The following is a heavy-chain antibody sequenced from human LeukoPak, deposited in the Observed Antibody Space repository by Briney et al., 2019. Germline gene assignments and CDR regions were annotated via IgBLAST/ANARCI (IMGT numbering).Heavy chain of an antibody. D-gene: IGHD3-9*01. V-gene: IGHV3-30*18. J-gene: IGHJ6*02. CDR1: GFTFSNFG. Sequence: GGSLRLSCAASGFTFSNFGMHWVRQAPGKGLEWMAVISYDGKVTYYADSVKGRFTISRDNSKNTLYLQMNSLRAEDTAVYYCAKSVFHIMTDYYFALDVWGQGTTVTVSS. CDR3: AKSVFHIMTDYYFALDV. CDR2: ISYDGKVT.